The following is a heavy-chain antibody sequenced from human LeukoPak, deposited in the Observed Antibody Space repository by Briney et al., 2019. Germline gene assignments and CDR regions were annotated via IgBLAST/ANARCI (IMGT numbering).Heavy chain of an antibody. CDR2: ISGSGGST. CDR1: GFTFSSYA. Sequence: GGSLRLTCAASGFTFSSYAMSWVRQAPGKGLEWVSVISGSGGSTYYADSVKGRFTISRDNSKNTLYLQMSGLRAEDTAVYYCAKERAPRVTTGGFDYWGQGTLVTVSS. V-gene: IGHV3-23*01. CDR3: AKERAPRVTTGGFDY. J-gene: IGHJ4*02. D-gene: IGHD4-17*01.